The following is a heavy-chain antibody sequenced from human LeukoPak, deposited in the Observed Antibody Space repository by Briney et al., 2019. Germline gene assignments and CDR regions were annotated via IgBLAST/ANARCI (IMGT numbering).Heavy chain of an antibody. D-gene: IGHD5-18*01. CDR1: GFTVSRNY. CDR2: ISSSGSTI. Sequence: GGSLRLSCAASGFTVSRNYMSWIRQAPGKGLEWASYISSSGSTIYYADSVKGRFTISRDNAKNSLYLQMNSLRAEDTAVYYCARGYSYGYDYYYGTDVWGQGTTVTVSS. CDR3: ARGYSYGYDYYYGTDV. V-gene: IGHV3-11*01. J-gene: IGHJ6*02.